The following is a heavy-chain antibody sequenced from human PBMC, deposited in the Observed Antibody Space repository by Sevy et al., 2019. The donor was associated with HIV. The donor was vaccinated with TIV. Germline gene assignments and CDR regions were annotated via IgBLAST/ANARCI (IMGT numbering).Heavy chain of an antibody. CDR3: ARCDSSLAAAGTQKGYYYYYYMDV. D-gene: IGHD6-13*01. Sequence: SETLSLTCTVSGGSISSYYWSWIRQPPGKGLEWIGYIYYSGSTNYNPSLKSRVTISVDTSKNQFSLKLSSVTAPDSAVDYCARCDSSLAAAGTQKGYYYYYYMDVWGKGATVTVSS. J-gene: IGHJ6*03. CDR1: GGSISSYY. V-gene: IGHV4-59*01. CDR2: IYYSGST.